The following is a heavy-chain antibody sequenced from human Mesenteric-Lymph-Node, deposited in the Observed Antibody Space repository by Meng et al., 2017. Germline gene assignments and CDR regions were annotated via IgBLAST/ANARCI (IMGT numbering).Heavy chain of an antibody. CDR2: IKQDGSEK. CDR3: TRAMIVAERYYIDF. D-gene: IGHD5-12*01. V-gene: IGHV3-7*03. CDR1: GFTFSSYE. Sequence: GESLKISCAASGFTFSSYEMNWVRQAPGKGLEWVANIKQDGSEKYYVDSVKGRFTISRDNAKNSLYLQMNSLRAEDTAVYYCTRAMIVAERYYIDFWGQGTLVTVSS. J-gene: IGHJ4*02.